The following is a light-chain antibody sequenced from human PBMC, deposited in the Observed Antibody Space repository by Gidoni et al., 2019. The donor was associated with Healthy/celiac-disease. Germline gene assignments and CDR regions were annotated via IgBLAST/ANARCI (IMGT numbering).Light chain of an antibody. CDR1: ALPKQY. CDR3: QSADSSGTYGP. CDR2: KDS. V-gene: IGLV3-25*03. J-gene: IGLJ2*01. Sequence: SYELTQPPSVSVSPGQTARITCSGDALPKQYAYWYQQKPGQAPVLVIYKDSERPSGIPERFSGSSSGTTVTLTISGVQAEDEADYYCQSADSSGTYGPVGGGTKLTVL.